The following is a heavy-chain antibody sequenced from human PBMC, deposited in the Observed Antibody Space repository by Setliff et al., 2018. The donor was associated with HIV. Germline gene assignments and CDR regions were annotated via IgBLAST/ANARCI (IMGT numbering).Heavy chain of an antibody. CDR1: GYTFTGHY. CDR2: VNAGNGDT. V-gene: IGHV1-3*01. D-gene: IGHD3-10*01. CDR3: AREVRAAYKGPLWFGQSDPRPDTFDI. Sequence: GASVKVSCKASGYTFTGHYLHWVRQAPGQGLEWLGWVNAGNGDTKSSQKFQGRVTLTRDTSASTAYMELSSLRSEDTAVYFCAREVRAAYKGPLWFGQSDPRPDTFDIWGQGTMVTVSS. J-gene: IGHJ3*02.